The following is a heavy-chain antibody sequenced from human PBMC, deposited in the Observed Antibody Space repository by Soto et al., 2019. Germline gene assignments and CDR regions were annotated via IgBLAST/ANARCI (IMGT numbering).Heavy chain of an antibody. CDR2: IFYSGST. Sequence: SETLSLTCTVSGGSIRSYYWTWIRQPPGKGLEWLGYIFYSGSTFYNPSLKSRVTISIHTSKSQFSLQLTSVTAADTAVYYCARGAADTAMVDSWGQGTLVTSPQ. D-gene: IGHD5-18*01. CDR1: GGSIRSYY. J-gene: IGHJ4*02. V-gene: IGHV4-59*01. CDR3: ARGAADTAMVDS.